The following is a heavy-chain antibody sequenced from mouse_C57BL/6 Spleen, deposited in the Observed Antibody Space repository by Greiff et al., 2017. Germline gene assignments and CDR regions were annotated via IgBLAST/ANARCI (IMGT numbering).Heavy chain of an antibody. CDR3: TYSNFAWFAY. V-gene: IGHV1-15*01. D-gene: IGHD2-5*01. J-gene: IGHJ3*01. CDR2: IDPETGGT. CDR1: GYTFTDYE. Sequence: VQLQQSGAELVRPGASVTLSCKASGYTFTDYEMHWVKQTPVHGLAWIGAIDPETGGTAYNQKFKGKAILTADKSSSTAYMELRSLTSEDSAVYYCTYSNFAWFAYWGQGTLVTVSA.